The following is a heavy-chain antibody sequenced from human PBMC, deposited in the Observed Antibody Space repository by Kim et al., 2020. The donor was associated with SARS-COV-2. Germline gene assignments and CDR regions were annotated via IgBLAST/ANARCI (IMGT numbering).Heavy chain of an antibody. CDR3: ARWRRGLLLNYYYYYGMDV. J-gene: IGHJ6*02. CDR1: GYTFTGYY. CDR2: INPNSGGT. D-gene: IGHD5-12*01. V-gene: IGHV1-2*02. Sequence: ASVKVSCKASGYTFTGYYMHWVRQAPGQGLEWMGWINPNSGGTNYAQKFQGRVTMTRDTSISTAYMELSRLRSDDTAVYYCARWRRGLLLNYYYYYGMDVWGQGTTVTVSS.